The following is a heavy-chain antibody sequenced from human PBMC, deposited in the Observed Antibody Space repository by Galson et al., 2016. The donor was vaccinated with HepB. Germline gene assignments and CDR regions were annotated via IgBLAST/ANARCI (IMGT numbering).Heavy chain of an antibody. CDR2: INSDGSTT. D-gene: IGHD6-6*01. J-gene: IGHJ3*01. CDR3: AFGQSSAFGTFDV. V-gene: IGHV3-74*01. CDR1: GFSLSNYW. Sequence: SLRLSCADSGFSLSNYWMYWVRQAPGKGPVWVSRINSDGSTTNYADSVKGRFTISRDNAKNALYLQVNTLGVEDTAVYYCAFGQSSAFGTFDVWGQGTMVTVSS.